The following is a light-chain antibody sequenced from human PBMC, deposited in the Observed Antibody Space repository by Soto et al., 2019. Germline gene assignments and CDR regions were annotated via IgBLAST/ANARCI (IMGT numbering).Light chain of an antibody. CDR1: QSVRSNY. J-gene: IGKJ3*01. CDR2: GAS. V-gene: IGKV3-20*01. CDR3: QQYGNSPKT. Sequence: EVVLTQSPGTLSLSPGDRATLSCRASQSVRSNYLAWYQQKPGQAPRLLIYGASSRATGIPDRFSGSGSGTDFSLTISRLEPEDFAVYYCQQYGNSPKTFGPGTKVDIK.